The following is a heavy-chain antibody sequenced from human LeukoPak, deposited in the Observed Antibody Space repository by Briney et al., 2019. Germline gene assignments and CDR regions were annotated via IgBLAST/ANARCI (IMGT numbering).Heavy chain of an antibody. D-gene: IGHD6-13*01. V-gene: IGHV4-39*07. J-gene: IGHJ4*02. CDR2: IYYSGST. CDR1: GGSISSSSYY. CDR3: ARDRQQLVRGDYFDY. Sequence: SETLSLTCTVSGGSISSSSYYWGWIRQPPGKGLEWIGSIYYSGSTYYNPSFKSRVTISVDTSKNQFSLNLISVTAADTAVYYCARDRQQLVRGDYFDYWGQGTLVTVSS.